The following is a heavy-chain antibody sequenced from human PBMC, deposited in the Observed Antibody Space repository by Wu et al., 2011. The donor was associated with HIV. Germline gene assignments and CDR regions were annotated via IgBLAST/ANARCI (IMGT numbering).Heavy chain of an antibody. J-gene: IGHJ3*02. CDR2: IIPIFGTA. V-gene: IGHV1-69*15. D-gene: IGHD3-22*01. CDR3: AGEDWDYYDSSDAHDVFDI. Sequence: QVQLVQSGREVKKPGSSVKVSCKASGGTFSNYAISWVRQAPGQGLEWMGRIIPIFGTANYAQKFQGRVTITADESTTTAYMELGSLRSDDTAVYYCAGEDWDYYDSSDAHDVFDIWGQGTKVTVSS. CDR1: GGTFSNYA.